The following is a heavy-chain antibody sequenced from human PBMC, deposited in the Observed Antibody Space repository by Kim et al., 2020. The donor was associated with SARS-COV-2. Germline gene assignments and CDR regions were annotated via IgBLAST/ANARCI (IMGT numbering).Heavy chain of an antibody. D-gene: IGHD3-16*01. J-gene: IGHJ4*02. CDR1: GGSTNVYY. Sequence: SETLSLTCTVSGGSTNVYYWSWIRQPPGKGLEWIGFIYNNGETNYNPSFKSRVTMSADTSKNQFSLRLSSATAPDTAVYYCARGGGYGGNPVPFDYWGQG. CDR3: ARGGGYGGNPVPFDY. CDR2: IYNNGET. V-gene: IGHV4-59*01.